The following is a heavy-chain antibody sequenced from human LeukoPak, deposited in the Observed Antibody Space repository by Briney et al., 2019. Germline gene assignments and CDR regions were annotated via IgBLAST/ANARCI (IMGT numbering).Heavy chain of an antibody. J-gene: IGHJ4*02. CDR1: GFTFSSYA. Sequence: GGSLRLSCAASGFTFSSYAMHWVRQAPGKGLEWVAVISYDGSNKYYADSVKGRFTISRDNSKNALYLQMNSLRAEDTAVYYCAGIDTVTTGGYWGQGTLVTVSS. D-gene: IGHD4-17*01. V-gene: IGHV3-30-3*01. CDR2: ISYDGSNK. CDR3: AGIDTVTTGGY.